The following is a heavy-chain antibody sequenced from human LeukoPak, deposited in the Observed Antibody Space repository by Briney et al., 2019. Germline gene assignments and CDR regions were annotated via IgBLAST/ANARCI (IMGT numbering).Heavy chain of an antibody. J-gene: IGHJ4*02. V-gene: IGHV4-59*01. CDR1: SGSINNYY. Sequence: SETLSLTCTVSSGSINNYYWSWIRQAPGKGLEWIGYVYYSGSTNYNPSLKSRVAISVDTSKNQFSLKLTPVTAADTAVYYCARMDRAGWFYFGYWGQGTPVTVSS. CDR3: ARMDRAGWFYFGY. D-gene: IGHD5-18*01. CDR2: VYYSGST.